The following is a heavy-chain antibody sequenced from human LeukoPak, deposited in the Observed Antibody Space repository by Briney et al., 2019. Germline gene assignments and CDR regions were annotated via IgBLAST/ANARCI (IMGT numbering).Heavy chain of an antibody. D-gene: IGHD3-10*01. Sequence: GASVKVSCKASGYTFTSYAMNWVRQAPGQGLEWMGWINTNTGNPTYAQGFTGRFVFSLDTSVSTAYLQISSLKAEDTAVYYCARGGRDYYGSGSRRYGMDVWGQGTTVTVSS. CDR2: INTNTGNP. CDR1: GYTFTSYA. J-gene: IGHJ6*02. V-gene: IGHV7-4-1*02. CDR3: ARGGRDYYGSGSRRYGMDV.